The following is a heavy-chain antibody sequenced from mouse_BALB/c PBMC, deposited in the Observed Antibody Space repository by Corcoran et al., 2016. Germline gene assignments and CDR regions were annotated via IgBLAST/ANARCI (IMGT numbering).Heavy chain of an antibody. CDR3: ARGPRDYYAMDY. CDR1: GYTFTNYG. V-gene: IGHV9-3-1*01. Sequence: QNQLVQSGPELKKPGATVKISCKASGYTFTNYGMNWVKQAPGKGLKWMGWINTYTGEPTYADDFKGRFAFSLETSASTAYLQINNLKNEDTATYFCARGPRDYYAMDYWGQGTSVTVSS. J-gene: IGHJ4*01. CDR2: INTYTGEP.